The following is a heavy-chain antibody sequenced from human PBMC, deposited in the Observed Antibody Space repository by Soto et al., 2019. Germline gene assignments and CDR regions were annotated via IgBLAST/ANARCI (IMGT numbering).Heavy chain of an antibody. Sequence: PVGSLRLSCASSGFTFSSYGMHCVRHAPGKWLEWVAVISYDGSNKYYADSVKGRFTISRDNSKNTLYLQMNSLRAEDTAVYYCAILHSSSGWHAPRYYYYGMEVWGQGTTAIVS. CDR1: GFTFSSYG. CDR3: AILHSSSGWHAPRYYYYGMEV. V-gene: IGHV3-30*03. J-gene: IGHJ6*01. CDR2: ISYDGSNK. D-gene: IGHD6-19*01.